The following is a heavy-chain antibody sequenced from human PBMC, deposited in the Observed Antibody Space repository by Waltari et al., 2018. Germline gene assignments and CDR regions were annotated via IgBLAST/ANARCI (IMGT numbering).Heavy chain of an antibody. D-gene: IGHD1-26*01. CDR1: GGSISSHY. J-gene: IGHJ6*03. V-gene: IGHV4-59*11. Sequence: QVQLQESGPGLVKPSETLSFTCTVSGGSISSHYWCWILHPPRYGLEWIGYIFYSWSTYYNPPPQIRVTISVDTSKNQFTLKVSSVTAAEKAVYYCEMIKVGATNRNVVDYYMDVGGKGTTVTVSS. CDR2: IFYSWST. CDR3: EMIKVGATNRNVVDYYMDV.